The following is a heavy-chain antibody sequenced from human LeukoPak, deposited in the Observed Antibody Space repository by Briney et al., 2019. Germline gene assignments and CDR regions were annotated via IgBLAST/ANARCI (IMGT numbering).Heavy chain of an antibody. D-gene: IGHD3-22*01. CDR2: IKRDGSVK. V-gene: IGHV3-7*01. J-gene: IGHJ4*02. CDR3: AKDALYNYYDSSGPIDY. Sequence: PGGSLRLSCAASGFMFSTYWMTWVRQAPGKGLEWVANIKRDGSVKNYVDSVKGRFTISRDNAKNSLYLQMSSLRAEDTAVYYCAKDALYNYYDSSGPIDYWGQGTLVTVSS. CDR1: GFMFSTYW.